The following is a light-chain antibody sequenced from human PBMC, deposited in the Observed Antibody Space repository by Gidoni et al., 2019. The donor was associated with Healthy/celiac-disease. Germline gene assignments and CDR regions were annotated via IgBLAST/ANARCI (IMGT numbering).Light chain of an antibody. CDR3: QQSYSTLYT. V-gene: IGKV1-39*01. Sequence: SQMSHSPSSLSASVGDRVTITCRASQSISSYLNWYQQKPGKAPKLLIYAASSWQSGVPSRFSGSGSGTDFTLTISSLQPEDFATYYCQQSYSTLYTFGPXTKLEIK. CDR2: AAS. J-gene: IGKJ2*01. CDR1: QSISSY.